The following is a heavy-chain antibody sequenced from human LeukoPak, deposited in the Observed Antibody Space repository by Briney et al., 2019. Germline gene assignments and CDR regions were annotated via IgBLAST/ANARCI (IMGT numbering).Heavy chain of an antibody. CDR2: ISYVGSDK. Sequence: GGSLRLSCAASGFIFSSYGMHWVRQAPGKGLEWVAVISYVGSDKYYTDSVRGRFTISRDNSKTTLYLQMNSLRTEDRAVYSCAKGGEMGTIRGYFDYLGQGTLVTVSS. CDR3: AKGGEMGTIRGYFDY. CDR1: GFIFSSYG. V-gene: IGHV3-30*18. D-gene: IGHD5-24*01. J-gene: IGHJ4*02.